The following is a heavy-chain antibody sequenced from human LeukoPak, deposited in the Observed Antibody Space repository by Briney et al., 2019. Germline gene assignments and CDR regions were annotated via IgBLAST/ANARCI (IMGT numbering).Heavy chain of an antibody. J-gene: IGHJ4*02. CDR1: GFTFSNDW. CDR2: INQDESKK. D-gene: IGHD2-2*01. V-gene: IGHV3-7*01. Sequence: GGSLRLSCAASGFTFSNDWMCWVRQAPGKGLEWMANINQDESKKHYADSVKGRFTISRDNAKNSLYLQMSSLTAEDTAIYYCARDHAYRADYWGQGTLVTVSS. CDR3: ARDHAYRADY.